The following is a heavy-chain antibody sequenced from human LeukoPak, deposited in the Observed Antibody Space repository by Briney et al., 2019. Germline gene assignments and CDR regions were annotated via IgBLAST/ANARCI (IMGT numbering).Heavy chain of an antibody. J-gene: IGHJ4*02. CDR1: GYTFTSYG. V-gene: IGHV1-18*01. CDR2: ISAYNGNT. Sequence: ASVKVSCKASGYTFTSYGISWVRQAPGQGLEWMGWISAYNGNTNYAQKLQGRVTMTTHTSTSTAYMELRSLRSDDTAVYYCARDQTAAGTLGYWGQGTLVTVSS. CDR3: ARDQTAAGTLGY. D-gene: IGHD6-13*01.